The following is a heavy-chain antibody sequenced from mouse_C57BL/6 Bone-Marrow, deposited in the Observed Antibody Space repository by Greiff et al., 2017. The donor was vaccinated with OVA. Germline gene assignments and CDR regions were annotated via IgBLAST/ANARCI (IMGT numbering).Heavy chain of an antibody. CDR1: GFTFSDYY. CDR3: ARDDWDASYAMDY. CDR2: ISNGGGST. V-gene: IGHV5-12*01. D-gene: IGHD4-1*01. Sequence: EVHLVESGGGLVQPGGSLKLSCAASGFTFSDYYMYWVRQTPEKRLEWVAYISNGGGSTYYPDTVKGRFTISRDNAKNTLYLQMSRLKSEDTAMYYCARDDWDASYAMDYWGQGTSVTVSS. J-gene: IGHJ4*01.